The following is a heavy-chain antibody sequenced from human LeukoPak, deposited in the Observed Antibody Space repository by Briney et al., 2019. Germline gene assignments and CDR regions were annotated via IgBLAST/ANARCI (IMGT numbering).Heavy chain of an antibody. Sequence: SETLSLTCPVSGGSISSSSYYWGWIRQPPGKGLEWIGSVYYSGSTYYNPSLKSRVTISVDTSKNQFSLKLSSVTAADTAVYYCARQQSYYDSSGRTDYWGQGTLVTVSS. D-gene: IGHD3-22*01. CDR3: ARQQSYYDSSGRTDY. J-gene: IGHJ4*02. V-gene: IGHV4-39*01. CDR2: VYYSGST. CDR1: GGSISSSSYY.